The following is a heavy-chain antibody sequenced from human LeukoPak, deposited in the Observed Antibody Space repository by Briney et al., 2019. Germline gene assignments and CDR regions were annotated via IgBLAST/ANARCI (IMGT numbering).Heavy chain of an antibody. Sequence: GGSLRLSCAASGFTFSDYYMSWIRQAPGKGLEWVSYISSSGSTIYYADSVKGRFTISRDNAKNSLYLQMNSLRAEDTAVYYCARVAAPFVVPAALTNYYFDYWGQGTLVTVSS. D-gene: IGHD2-2*01. J-gene: IGHJ4*02. CDR3: ARVAAPFVVPAALTNYYFDY. CDR2: ISSSGSTI. CDR1: GFTFSDYY. V-gene: IGHV3-11*04.